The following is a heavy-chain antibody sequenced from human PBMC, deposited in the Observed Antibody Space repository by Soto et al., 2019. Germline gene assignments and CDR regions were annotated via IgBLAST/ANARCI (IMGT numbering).Heavy chain of an antibody. D-gene: IGHD5-18*01. CDR3: ARGTAMLQFSYYYGMDV. J-gene: IGHJ6*02. Sequence: ASVKVSCKASGYTFTGYYMHWVRQAPGQGLEWMGWINPNSGGTNYAQKFQGWVTMTRDTSISTAYMELSRLRSDDTAVYYCARGTAMLQFSYYYGMDVWGQGTTVIVSS. V-gene: IGHV1-2*04. CDR1: GYTFTGYY. CDR2: INPNSGGT.